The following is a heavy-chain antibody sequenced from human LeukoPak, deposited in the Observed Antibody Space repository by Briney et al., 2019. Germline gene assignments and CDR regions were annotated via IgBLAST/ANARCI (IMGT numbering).Heavy chain of an antibody. CDR1: GDSIRSFY. J-gene: IGHJ4*02. V-gene: IGHV4-59*01. CDR2: IYQSGNT. Sequence: PSETLSLTCTVSGDSIRSFYWNWIRQSPGKGLEWIGYIYQSGNTNYNPSLKSRLTMSIDTSKNQFSLNLNSVTAADTAVYYCARATYGSESYYVVNFDYWGQGTLVTVSS. CDR3: ARATYGSESYYVVNFDY. D-gene: IGHD3-10*01.